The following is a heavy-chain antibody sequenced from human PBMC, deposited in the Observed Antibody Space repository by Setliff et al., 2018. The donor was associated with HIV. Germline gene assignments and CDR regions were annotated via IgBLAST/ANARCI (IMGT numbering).Heavy chain of an antibody. Sequence: VKVSCKASGGTFSSYAISWVRQAPGQGLEWMGGIIPILGIANYAQKFQGRVTITADKSTSTAYMELSSLRSEDTAVYYCARDLRHYYDSSGYYYGMDVWGQGTTVT. V-gene: IGHV1-69*10. CDR3: ARDLRHYYDSSGYYYGMDV. CDR2: IIPILGIA. J-gene: IGHJ6*02. D-gene: IGHD3-22*01. CDR1: GGTFSSYA.